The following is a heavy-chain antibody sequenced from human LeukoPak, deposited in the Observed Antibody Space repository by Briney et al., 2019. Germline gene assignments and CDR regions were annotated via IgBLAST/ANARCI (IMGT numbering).Heavy chain of an antibody. CDR1: GFTFSSYG. Sequence: GGSLRLSCAAYGFTFSSYGIHWVRQAPGKGLEWVAFIGYDRNSKHYEDSGKGRFTISGDNSKNTLYLQMNSLRTEDTAVYYCAKNRRASGDYAGAFDYWGQGTLVTVSS. D-gene: IGHD4-17*01. CDR2: IGYDRNSK. CDR3: AKNRRASGDYAGAFDY. V-gene: IGHV3-30*02. J-gene: IGHJ4*02.